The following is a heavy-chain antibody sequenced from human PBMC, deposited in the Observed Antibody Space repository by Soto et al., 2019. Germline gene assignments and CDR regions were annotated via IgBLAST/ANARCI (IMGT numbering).Heavy chain of an antibody. V-gene: IGHV4-30-4*01. CDR1: GGPIKTGDYY. J-gene: IGHJ4*02. D-gene: IGHD3-10*01. Sequence: TLSLTCNVSGGPIKTGDYYWNWIRQPPGKGLEWIGYVFYSGATNYSPSLKSRAAISMDTSKNQFSLSLTSVTAADTAVYYCARAGFSYGHLLFWGQGIRVTVA. CDR3: ARAGFSYGHLLF. CDR2: VFYSGAT.